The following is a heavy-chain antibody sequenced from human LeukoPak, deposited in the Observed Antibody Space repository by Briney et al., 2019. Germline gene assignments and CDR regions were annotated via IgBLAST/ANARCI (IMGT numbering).Heavy chain of an antibody. Sequence: GGSLRLSCAASGFILSQYSMNWVRQAPGKGLEWVSHIRSSSETFYADSVKGRFTISRDNARSSLYLQMNNLRGEDTAIYYCARDAGNSGYGCDLWGQGTLVTVSS. D-gene: IGHD5-12*01. CDR2: IRSSSET. V-gene: IGHV3-48*01. J-gene: IGHJ5*02. CDR1: GFILSQYS. CDR3: ARDAGNSGYGCDL.